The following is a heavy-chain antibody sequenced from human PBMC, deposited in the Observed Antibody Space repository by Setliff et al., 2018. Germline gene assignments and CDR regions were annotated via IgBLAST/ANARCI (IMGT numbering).Heavy chain of an antibody. Sequence: GGSLRLSCAASGFTFDDYAMHWVRQAPGKGLEWVSGISWNSGSIGYADSVKGRFTISRDNAKNSLFLQMDSLRAEDMALYYCAREYGNEGMDVWGQGTTVTVSS. V-gene: IGHV3-9*03. D-gene: IGHD2-8*01. J-gene: IGHJ6*02. CDR1: GFTFDDYA. CDR2: ISWNSGSI. CDR3: AREYGNEGMDV.